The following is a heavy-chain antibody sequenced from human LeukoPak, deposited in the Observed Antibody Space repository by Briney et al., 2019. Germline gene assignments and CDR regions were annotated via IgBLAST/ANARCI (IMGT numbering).Heavy chain of an antibody. Sequence: SETLSLTCTVSGGSISSGDYYWGWIRQPPGKGLEWIGYIYYSGSTSYNPSLKSRVIISVDTSKNQFSLKLSSVTAADTAVYYCAREVNGGMATIHFDYWGQGTLVTVSS. CDR1: GGSISSGDYY. CDR2: IYYSGST. D-gene: IGHD5-12*01. V-gene: IGHV4-30-4*08. CDR3: AREVNGGMATIHFDY. J-gene: IGHJ4*02.